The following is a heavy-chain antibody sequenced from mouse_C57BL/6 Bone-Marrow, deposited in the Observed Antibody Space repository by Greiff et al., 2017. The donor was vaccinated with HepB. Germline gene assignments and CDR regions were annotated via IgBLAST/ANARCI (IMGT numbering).Heavy chain of an antibody. Sequence: EVQLVESGGGLVQPGGSLKLSCAASGFTFSDYYMYWVRQTPEKRLEWVAYISNGGGSTYYPDTVKSRFTISRDNAKNTLYLQMSRLKSEDTAMYYCARYDYDRFDYWGQGTTLTVSS. J-gene: IGHJ2*01. D-gene: IGHD2-4*01. CDR1: GFTFSDYY. V-gene: IGHV5-12*01. CDR2: ISNGGGST. CDR3: ARYDYDRFDY.